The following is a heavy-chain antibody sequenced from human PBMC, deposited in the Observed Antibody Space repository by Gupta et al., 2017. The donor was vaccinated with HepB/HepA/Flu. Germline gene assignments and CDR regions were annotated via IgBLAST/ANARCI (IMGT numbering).Heavy chain of an antibody. CDR1: GYIFTSYY. J-gene: IGHJ6*02. Sequence: QVQLVQSGAEMKKPGASVKVPCKASGYIFTSYYIHWVRQAPGQGLEWMGIINPSRGSTAYAQKFQGRVNMTSDTSTSTVYMELSSLRSEDTAVYYCARRGYCSGIGRASDYYYGMDVWGQGTTVTVSS. CDR2: INPSRGST. D-gene: IGHD2-15*01. CDR3: ARRGYCSGIGRASDYYYGMDV. V-gene: IGHV1-46*01.